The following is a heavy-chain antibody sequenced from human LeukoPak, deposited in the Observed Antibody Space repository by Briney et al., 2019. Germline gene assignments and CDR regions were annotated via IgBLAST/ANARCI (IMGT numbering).Heavy chain of an antibody. D-gene: IGHD5-12*01. Sequence: GGSLRLSCAASGFTFSNYGMHWVRQAPGKGLEWVTLISYDGSNKYYADSVKGRFTISGDNSKNTLYLQMSSLRAEDTALYYCAKGHDSPVLPDYWGQGTLVTVSS. J-gene: IGHJ4*02. CDR3: AKGHDSPVLPDY. V-gene: IGHV3-30*18. CDR2: ISYDGSNK. CDR1: GFTFSNYG.